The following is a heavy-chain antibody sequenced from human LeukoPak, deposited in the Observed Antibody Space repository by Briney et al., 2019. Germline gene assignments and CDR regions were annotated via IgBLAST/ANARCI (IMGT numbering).Heavy chain of an antibody. Sequence: GASVKVSCKASGYTFTSYGISWVRQAPGQGLEWMGGIIPIFGTANYAQKFQGRVTITADESTSTAYMELSSLRSEDTAVYYCARARDYYDSSGYFPWGQGTLVTVSS. CDR1: GYTFTSYG. CDR3: ARARDYYDSSGYFP. J-gene: IGHJ5*02. D-gene: IGHD3-22*01. CDR2: IIPIFGTA. V-gene: IGHV1-69*13.